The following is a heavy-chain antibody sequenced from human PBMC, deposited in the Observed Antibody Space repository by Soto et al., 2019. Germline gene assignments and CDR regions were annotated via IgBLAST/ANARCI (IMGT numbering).Heavy chain of an antibody. CDR2: FGGSGGAT. CDR1: GFTFSNYA. V-gene: IGHV3-23*01. CDR3: ARGHCSTTSCSKTDY. Sequence: EVLLLESGGGLVQPGESLRLSCAASGFTFSNYAMNWVRQAPGKGLEWVSGFGGSGGATFYADSVKGRFTISRDDSKSTLYLQMNSLRVEDTAVYYCARGHCSTTSCSKTDYWGQGTLVTVSS. D-gene: IGHD2-2*01. J-gene: IGHJ4*02.